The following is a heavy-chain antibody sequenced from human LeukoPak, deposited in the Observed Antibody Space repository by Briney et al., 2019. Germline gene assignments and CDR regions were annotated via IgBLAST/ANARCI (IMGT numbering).Heavy chain of an antibody. V-gene: IGHV3-74*01. CDR3: ARGAPRGVIITGNDY. CDR2: IGDDGSTT. D-gene: IGHD3-10*01. J-gene: IGHJ4*02. Sequence: GGSLRLSCAASGFTFSRYWMHWVRQAPGKGLVWVSRIGDDGSTTAYADSVKGRFTISRDNAKNTLYLQMNSLRAEDTAVYYCARGAPRGVIITGNDYWGQGTLVTVSS. CDR1: GFTFSRYW.